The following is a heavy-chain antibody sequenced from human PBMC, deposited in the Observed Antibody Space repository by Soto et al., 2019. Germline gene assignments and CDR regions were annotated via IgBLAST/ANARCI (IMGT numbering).Heavy chain of an antibody. CDR2: TYYRSNWRH. CDR1: GSSVSSNTAA. D-gene: IGHD6-19*01. CDR3: ARGVAGSGFDL. J-gene: IGHJ4*02. Sequence: SQTPSVTCAISGSSVSSNTAAWNCIRSSPSRGLEWLGRTYYRSNWRHDYAVSVKSRITVNPDTSKNQFSLQLNSVTPDDTAVYYCARGVAGSGFDLWGQGTMVTVSS. V-gene: IGHV6-1*01.